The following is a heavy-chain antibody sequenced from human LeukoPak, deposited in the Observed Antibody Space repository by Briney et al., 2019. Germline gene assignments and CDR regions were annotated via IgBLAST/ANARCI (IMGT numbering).Heavy chain of an antibody. Sequence: PGRSLRLSCAASGFTFDDYAMHWVRQAPGKGLEWVSGISWNSGSIGYADSVKGRFTISRDNAKNSLYLQMNTLRPEDTAIYYCAREGGSGWYSGWFDPWGQGTLVTVSS. CDR3: AREGGSGWYSGWFDP. D-gene: IGHD6-19*01. V-gene: IGHV3-9*01. J-gene: IGHJ5*02. CDR1: GFTFDDYA. CDR2: ISWNSGSI.